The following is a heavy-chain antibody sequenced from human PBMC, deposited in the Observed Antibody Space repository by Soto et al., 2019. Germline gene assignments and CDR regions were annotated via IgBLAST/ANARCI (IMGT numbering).Heavy chain of an antibody. J-gene: IGHJ4*02. V-gene: IGHV3-23*01. CDR3: AKLYWNPRYFDY. CDR2: ITDSGGST. CDR1: GFTFTNVA. D-gene: IGHD1-1*01. Sequence: GGSLRLSCAASGFTFTNVAMTWVRQAPGKGLEWVSTITDSGGSTDYADSVKGRFTISRDNSKSTLYLQMNNLRADDTAVYYCAKLYWNPRYFDYWGQGARVTVS.